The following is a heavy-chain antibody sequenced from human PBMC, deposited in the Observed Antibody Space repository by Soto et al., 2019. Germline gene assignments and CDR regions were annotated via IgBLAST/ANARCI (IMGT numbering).Heavy chain of an antibody. D-gene: IGHD4-4*01. Sequence: VQLVESGGGLVQPGGSLRLSCAASGFTFSSYWMSWVRQAPGKGLEWVAVIWYDGSNKYYADSVKGRFTISRDNSKNTVHLQMNNLRAEDTAVYYCARPKTKVTTFGMDVWGQGTTVTVSS. J-gene: IGHJ6*02. CDR2: IWYDGSNK. CDR1: GFTFSSYW. V-gene: IGHV3-33*08. CDR3: ARPKTKVTTFGMDV.